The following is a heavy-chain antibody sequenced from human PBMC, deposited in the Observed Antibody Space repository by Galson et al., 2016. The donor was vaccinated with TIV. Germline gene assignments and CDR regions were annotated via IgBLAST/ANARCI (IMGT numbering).Heavy chain of an antibody. CDR1: GFTFGSYG. D-gene: IGHD6-19*01. CDR2: MWFDGSDI. J-gene: IGHJ4*02. Sequence: SLRLSCAASGFTFGSYGMHWVRQAAGKGLEWVAVMWFDGSDIYYADSVKGRFTISRDNSKNTLYLQMNSLRGEDTAVYYCARARYSNGWFTDFWGQGTLVTVSS. CDR3: ARARYSNGWFTDF. V-gene: IGHV3-33*01.